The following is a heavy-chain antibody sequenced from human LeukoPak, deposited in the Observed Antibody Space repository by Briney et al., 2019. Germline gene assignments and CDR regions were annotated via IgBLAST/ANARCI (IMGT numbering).Heavy chain of an antibody. Sequence: SETLSLTCTVSGASVTSYYWSWIRQPPGKGLEWIGEINHSGSTNYNPSLKSRVTISVDTSKNQFSLKLSSVTAADTAVYYCASFPLNYDSSGYYSFFDYWGQGTLVTVSS. J-gene: IGHJ4*02. V-gene: IGHV4-34*01. CDR1: GASVTSYY. D-gene: IGHD3-22*01. CDR2: INHSGST. CDR3: ASFPLNYDSSGYYSFFDY.